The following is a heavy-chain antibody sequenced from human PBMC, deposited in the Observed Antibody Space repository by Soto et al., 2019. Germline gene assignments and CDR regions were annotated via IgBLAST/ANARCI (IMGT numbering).Heavy chain of an antibody. Sequence: QVQLVESGGGVVQPGRSLRLSCAASGFTFSSYVMHWVRQAPGKGLEWVAVISYDGSNKYYADSVKGRFTISRDNSKNTLYLQMNSLRAEDTAVYYCAKERNCSGGSCYAGLFDYWGQGTLVTVSS. CDR3: AKERNCSGGSCYAGLFDY. CDR1: GFTFSSYV. CDR2: ISYDGSNK. J-gene: IGHJ4*02. D-gene: IGHD2-15*01. V-gene: IGHV3-30*18.